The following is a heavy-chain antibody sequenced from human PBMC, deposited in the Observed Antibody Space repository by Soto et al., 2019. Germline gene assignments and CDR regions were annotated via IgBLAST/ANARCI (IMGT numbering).Heavy chain of an antibody. D-gene: IGHD6-19*01. CDR2: ISAYNGKT. J-gene: IGHJ6*02. V-gene: IGHV1-18*04. Sequence: ASVKVSCKASGYTFTSYGISWVRQAPGQGLEWMGWISAYNGKTNYAQKLQGRVTMTTDTSTSTAYMELRSLRSDDTAVYYCARDDLYRSGWYSYSYYGMDVWGQGTTVTVAS. CDR1: GYTFTSYG. CDR3: ARDDLYRSGWYSYSYYGMDV.